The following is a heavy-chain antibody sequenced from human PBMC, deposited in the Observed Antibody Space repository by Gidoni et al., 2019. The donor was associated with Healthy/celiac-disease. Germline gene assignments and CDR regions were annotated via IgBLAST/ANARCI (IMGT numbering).Heavy chain of an antibody. Sequence: QVQLVASGGGVVQPGRSLRLSCAASGFTFSSYAMHWVRQAPGKGLGWVAVISYDGSNKYYADSVKGRFTISRDNSKNTLYLQMNSLRAEDTAVYYCARGRITMVRGAFDYWGQGTLVTVSS. V-gene: IGHV3-30*04. CDR3: ARGRITMVRGAFDY. J-gene: IGHJ4*02. CDR2: ISYDGSNK. CDR1: GFTFSSYA. D-gene: IGHD3-10*01.